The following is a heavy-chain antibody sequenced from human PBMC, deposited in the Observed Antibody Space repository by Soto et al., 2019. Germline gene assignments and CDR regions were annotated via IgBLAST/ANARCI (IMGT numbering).Heavy chain of an antibody. Sequence: EVQLEESGGGLVQPGGSLRLACAGSGFKFSSYEMYWVRQAPGKGLEWLSFILHSGDIIYYADSVKGRFTISRDNAKNLLHLHMNTLRVEDTAIYYCATRLSVSYGPLFDQWGQGTLVTVSS. CDR3: ATRLSVSYGPLFDQ. V-gene: IGHV3-48*03. J-gene: IGHJ4*02. CDR2: ILHSGDII. CDR1: GFKFSSYE. D-gene: IGHD3-16*01.